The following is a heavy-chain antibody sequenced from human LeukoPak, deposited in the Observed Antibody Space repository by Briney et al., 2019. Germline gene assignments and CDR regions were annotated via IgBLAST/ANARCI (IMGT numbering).Heavy chain of an antibody. CDR1: GFIISNYY. V-gene: IGHV3-74*01. J-gene: IGHJ4*02. CDR2: INGDGSNV. D-gene: IGHD2-2*01. Sequence: GGTLTLSCAASGFIISNYYKQWVRQAPGKGVVGVLHINGDGSNVNYADSVKGRFTISRDNAKNTMYLQMNSLRVEGTALYYCGRGKSPAAVDDWGQGTLVTVPS. CDR3: GRGKSPAAVDD.